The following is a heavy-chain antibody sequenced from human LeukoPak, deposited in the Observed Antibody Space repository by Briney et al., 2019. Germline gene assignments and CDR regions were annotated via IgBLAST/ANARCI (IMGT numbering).Heavy chain of an antibody. CDR2: IIPIFGTP. CDR3: ARGARIAARRENWFDP. D-gene: IGHD6-6*01. V-gene: IGHV1-69*13. CDR1: GGTFSRSG. J-gene: IGHJ5*02. Sequence: SVKVSCKASGGTFSRSGISWVRQAPGHGLEWMGGIIPIFGTPHYAQKFQGRVTITADESTSTAYMELNRLRSDDTAIYYCARGARIAARRENWFDPWGQGTLVTVSS.